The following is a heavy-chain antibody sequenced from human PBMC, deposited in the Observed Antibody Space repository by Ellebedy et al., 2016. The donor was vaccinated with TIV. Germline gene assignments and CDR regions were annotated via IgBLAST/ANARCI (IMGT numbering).Heavy chain of an antibody. CDR2: INPNSGGT. J-gene: IGHJ4*02. CDR1: GYTFTGYY. CDR3: ARASGVDYGDYRGYFDY. V-gene: IGHV1-2*04. Sequence: ASVKVSXKASGYTFTGYYMHWVRQAPGQGLEWMGWINPNSGGTNYAQKFQGWVTMTRDTSISTAYMELSRLRSDDTAVYYCARASGVDYGDYRGYFDYWGQGTLVTVSS. D-gene: IGHD4-17*01.